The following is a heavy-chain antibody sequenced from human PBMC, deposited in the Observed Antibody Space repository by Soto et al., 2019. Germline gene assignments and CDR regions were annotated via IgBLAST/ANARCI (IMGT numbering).Heavy chain of an antibody. V-gene: IGHV1-69*13. CDR1: GGTFSSYA. Sequence: GASVKVSCKASGGTFSSYAITWVRQAPRQGLEWMGGIIPIFGTANYAQKFQGRVTITADEYTSTAYMELSSLRSEDTAVYYCARDTAQYNWNYVLPLTYYYYGMDVWGQGTTVTVSS. CDR2: IIPIFGTA. CDR3: ARDTAQYNWNYVLPLTYYYYGMDV. D-gene: IGHD1-7*01. J-gene: IGHJ6*02.